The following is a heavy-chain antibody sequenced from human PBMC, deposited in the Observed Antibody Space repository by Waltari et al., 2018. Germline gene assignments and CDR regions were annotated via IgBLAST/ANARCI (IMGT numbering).Heavy chain of an antibody. Sequence: QVQLQESGPGLVKPSQTLSLTCTVSGGSLSSGSYYWSWSRQPAGKGLEWIGYIYTSGSTKYNPSLNSRVTISVDTSKNQFSLNLSSVTAADTAVYYCARGPLLSKVDYWGQGTLVTVSS. CDR3: ARGPLLSKVDY. D-gene: IGHD1-26*01. J-gene: IGHJ4*02. CDR2: IYTSGST. CDR1: GGSLSSGSYY. V-gene: IGHV4-61*09.